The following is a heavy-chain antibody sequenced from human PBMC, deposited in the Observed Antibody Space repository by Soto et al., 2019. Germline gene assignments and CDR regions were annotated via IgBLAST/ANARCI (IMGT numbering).Heavy chain of an antibody. Sequence: ASVKVSRKASGYTYTSYYRHWGRQAPGQGLEWMGIINPSGGSTRYAQKFQGRVTMTRDTSTSTVYMELSSLRSEDTAVYYCARGLIYDSSGYYFDYWGQGTLVTVSS. CDR2: INPSGGST. D-gene: IGHD3-22*01. CDR1: GYTYTSYY. CDR3: ARGLIYDSSGYYFDY. J-gene: IGHJ4*02. V-gene: IGHV1-46*01.